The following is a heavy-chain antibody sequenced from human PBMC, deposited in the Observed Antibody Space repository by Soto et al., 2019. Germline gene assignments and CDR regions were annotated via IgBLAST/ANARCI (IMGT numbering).Heavy chain of an antibody. V-gene: IGHV3-15*01. CDR3: TTDVDVVVTYFDY. D-gene: IGHD2-21*02. CDR1: GFTFSNAW. CDR2: IKSKTDGGTT. J-gene: IGHJ4*02. Sequence: PGGSLRLSCAASGFTFSNAWMSWVRQAPGKGLEWVGRIKSKTDGGTTDYAAPVKGRFTISRDDSKNTLYLQMNSLKTEDTAVYYCTTDVDVVVTYFDYWGQGTLVTVS.